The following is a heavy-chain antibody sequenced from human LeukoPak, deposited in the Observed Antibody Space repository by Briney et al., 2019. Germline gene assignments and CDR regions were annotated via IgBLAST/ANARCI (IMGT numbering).Heavy chain of an antibody. D-gene: IGHD2-15*01. J-gene: IGHJ5*02. Sequence: GASVKVSSKASGGTFSSYAISWVRQAPGQGLEWMGGIIPIFGTANYAQKFQGRVTITADESTSTAYMELSSLRSEDTAVYYCARAGSCSGGSCYNPWGQGTLVTVSS. CDR1: GGTFSSYA. CDR3: ARAGSCSGGSCYNP. V-gene: IGHV1-69*13. CDR2: IIPIFGTA.